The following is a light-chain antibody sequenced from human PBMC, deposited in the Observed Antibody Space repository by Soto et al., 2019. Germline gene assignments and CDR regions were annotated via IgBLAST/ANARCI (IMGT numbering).Light chain of an antibody. CDR1: QNINSY. J-gene: IGKJ5*01. CDR3: PQSYDIPT. V-gene: IGKV1-39*01. Sequence: DIQMTQSPSSLSASVGDRAAITCRARQNINSYLNWYQQKPGKAPKLLIYAESSLQSGVPSRFSGSGSGTDLTLTVSSLQPEDFATYYCPQSYDIPTFGPGTRLEIK. CDR2: AES.